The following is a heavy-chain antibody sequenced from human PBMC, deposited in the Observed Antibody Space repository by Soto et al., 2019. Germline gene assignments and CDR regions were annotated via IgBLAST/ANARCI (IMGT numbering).Heavy chain of an antibody. CDR1: GYTFTSYG. D-gene: IGHD6-19*01. Sequence: ASVKVSWKASGYTFTSYGISWVRQAPGQGLEWMGWISAYNGNTNYAQKLQGRVTMTTDTSTSTAYMELRSLRSDDTAVYYCARASYFGYSSGWYDYYYYGMDVWGQGTTVTVSS. V-gene: IGHV1-18*01. CDR2: ISAYNGNT. J-gene: IGHJ6*02. CDR3: ARASYFGYSSGWYDYYYYGMDV.